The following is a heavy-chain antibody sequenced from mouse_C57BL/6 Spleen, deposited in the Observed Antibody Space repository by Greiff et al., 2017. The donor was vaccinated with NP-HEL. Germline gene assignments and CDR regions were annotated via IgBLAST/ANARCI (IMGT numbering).Heavy chain of an antibody. CDR2: IWSGGST. Sequence: QVQLQQSGPGLVQPSQSLSITCTVSGFSLTSYGVHWVRQSPGKGLEWLGVIWSGGSTDYNAAFISRLSISKDNSKSQVFFKMNSLQADDTAIYYCARKGGYDYEAWFAYWGQGTLVTVSA. CDR3: ARKGGYDYEAWFAY. V-gene: IGHV2-2*01. D-gene: IGHD2-4*01. J-gene: IGHJ3*01. CDR1: GFSLTSYG.